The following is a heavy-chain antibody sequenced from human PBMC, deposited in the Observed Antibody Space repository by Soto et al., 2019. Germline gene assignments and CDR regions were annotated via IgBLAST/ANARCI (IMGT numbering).Heavy chain of an antibody. CDR1: GDTLSELS. V-gene: IGHV1-24*01. CDR3: ATERLGFCDSDNCYRHYFDS. D-gene: IGHD2-21*02. Sequence: VKVSCKVSGDTLSELSIHWVRQAPGKGLEWMGRFDPEDDEIVYAQKFQGRVTMTEDTSTDTSYMEVTSLTSEDTAVYYCATERLGFCDSDNCYRHYFDSWGQGSLVTVSS. CDR2: FDPEDDEI. J-gene: IGHJ4*02.